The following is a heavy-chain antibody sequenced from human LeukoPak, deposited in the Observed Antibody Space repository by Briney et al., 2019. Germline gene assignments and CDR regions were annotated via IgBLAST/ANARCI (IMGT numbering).Heavy chain of an antibody. V-gene: IGHV3-23*01. Sequence: GGSLRLSCAASGFTFSSSAMTWVRQAPEKGLEWVSSISGSGDSTNYADSVKGRFTISRDNSKSTLHLQMNNLRAEDTAVYYCAKDRVSWYYYHLGSWGQGTLVTVSS. D-gene: IGHD6-13*01. CDR3: AKDRVSWYYYHLGS. J-gene: IGHJ4*02. CDR1: GFTFSSSA. CDR2: ISGSGDST.